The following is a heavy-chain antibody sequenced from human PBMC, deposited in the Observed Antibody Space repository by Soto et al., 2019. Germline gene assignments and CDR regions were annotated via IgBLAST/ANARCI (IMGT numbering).Heavy chain of an antibody. CDR2: SSGSGSGGST. Sequence: GGSLRLSCAASGFTFTNYAMTWVRQAPGKGLEWVSISSGSGSGGSTNYADSVKGRFTISRDNSKNTLYLQMNSLRVEDTAVYYCAKDTDDYRNYVFDYWGQGTLVTVSS. J-gene: IGHJ4*02. CDR3: AKDTDDYRNYVFDY. CDR1: GFTFTNYA. D-gene: IGHD4-4*01. V-gene: IGHV3-23*01.